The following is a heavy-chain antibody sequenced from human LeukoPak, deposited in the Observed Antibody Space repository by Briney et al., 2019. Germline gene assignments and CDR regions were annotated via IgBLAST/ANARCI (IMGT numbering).Heavy chain of an antibody. D-gene: IGHD3-10*01. CDR2: IYYSGST. J-gene: IGHJ6*04. V-gene: IGHV4-39*07. CDR1: GGSISSSNYY. Sequence: SETLSLTCTVSGGSISSSNYYWGWIRQPPGKGLEWIGSIYYSGSTYYNPSLNSRVTISVDTSKNQFSLKLSSVTAADTAVCYCARDESNYGSGSYYNVWGKGTTVTVSS. CDR3: ARDESNYGSGSYYNV.